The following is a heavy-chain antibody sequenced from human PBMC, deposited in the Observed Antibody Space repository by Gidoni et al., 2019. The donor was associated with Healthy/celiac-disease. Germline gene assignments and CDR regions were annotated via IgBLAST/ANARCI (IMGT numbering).Heavy chain of an antibody. CDR3: ARDGDSSSSEGYYYGMDV. CDR1: GFTFASYG. V-gene: IGHV3-33*01. D-gene: IGHD6-6*01. J-gene: IGHJ6*02. Sequence: QVQLVESGGGVAQPGRSLSLSCSASGFTFASYGMHWVRQAPGKGLEGVAVIWYDGSNKYYADSVKGRFTISRDNSKNTLYLQMNSLRAEDTAVYYCARDGDSSSSEGYYYGMDVWGQGTTVTVSS. CDR2: IWYDGSNK.